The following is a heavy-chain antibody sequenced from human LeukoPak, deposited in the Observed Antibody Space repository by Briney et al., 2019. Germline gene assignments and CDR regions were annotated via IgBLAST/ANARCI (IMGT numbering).Heavy chain of an antibody. V-gene: IGHV4-39*01. D-gene: IGHD2-15*01. CDR2: ICYSGST. CDR3: ARHGYCSGGSCPYY. Sequence: PSETLSLTCTVSGGSISSSSYYWGWIRQPPGKGLEWIVSICYSGSTYYNPSLKSRVTISVDTSKNQFSLKLSSVTAADTAVYYCARHGYCSGGSCPYYWGQGTLVTVSS. J-gene: IGHJ4*02. CDR1: GGSISSSSYY.